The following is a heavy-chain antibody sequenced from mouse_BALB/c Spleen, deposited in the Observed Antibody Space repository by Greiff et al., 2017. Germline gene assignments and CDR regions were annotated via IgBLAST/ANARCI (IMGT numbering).Heavy chain of an antibody. V-gene: IGHV2-9*02. D-gene: IGHD1-2*01. CDR1: GFSLTSYG. Sequence: VNVVESGPGLVAPSQSLSITCTVSGFSLTSYGVHWVRQPPGKGLEWLGVIWAGGSTNYNSALMSRLSISKDNSKSQVFLKMNSLQTDDTAMYYCASPYGYYAMDYWGQGTSVTVSS. J-gene: IGHJ4*01. CDR2: IWAGGST. CDR3: ASPYGYYAMDY.